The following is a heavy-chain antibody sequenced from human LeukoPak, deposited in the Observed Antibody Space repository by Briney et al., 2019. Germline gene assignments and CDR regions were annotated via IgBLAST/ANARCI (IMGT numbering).Heavy chain of an antibody. V-gene: IGHV3-74*01. CDR2: INSDGSST. Sequence: GGSLRLSCAASGFTFSSYWMHWVRQAPGKGLVWVSRINSDGSSTAYADSVKGRFTISRDNAKNTLYLQMNTLRAEDTAVYYCAKDRYYGSGSYYAYYYYGMDVWGQGTTVTVSS. CDR1: GFTFSSYW. J-gene: IGHJ6*02. D-gene: IGHD3-10*01. CDR3: AKDRYYGSGSYYAYYYYGMDV.